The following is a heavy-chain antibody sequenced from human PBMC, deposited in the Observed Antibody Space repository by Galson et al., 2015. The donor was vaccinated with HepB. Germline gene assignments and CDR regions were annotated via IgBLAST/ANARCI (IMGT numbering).Heavy chain of an antibody. J-gene: IGHJ4*02. CDR3: ARRAAYYYGSGSWYYFDY. CDR1: GGSISSNNYY. D-gene: IGHD3-10*01. Sequence: ETLSLPCTVSGGSISSNNYYWGWIRPPPGKGLEWIGSIHYSGSTYYNPSLKSRVTISVDTSKNQFSLKLRFVTAADTAVYYCARRAAYYYGSGSWYYFDYWGQGTLVTVSS. V-gene: IGHV4-39*01. CDR2: IHYSGST.